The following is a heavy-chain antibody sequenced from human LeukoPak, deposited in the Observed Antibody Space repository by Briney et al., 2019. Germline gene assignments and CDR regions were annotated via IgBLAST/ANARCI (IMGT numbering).Heavy chain of an antibody. Sequence: ASETLSLTCAVYGGSFSGYYWSWIRQPAGKGLEWIGEINHSGSTNYNPSLKSRVTISVDTSKNQFSLKLSSVTAADTAVYYCARGGGIVVVPAAISAAFDPWGQGTLVTVSS. J-gene: IGHJ5*02. D-gene: IGHD2-2*01. CDR2: INHSGST. CDR1: GGSFSGYY. CDR3: ARGGGIVVVPAAISAAFDP. V-gene: IGHV4-34*01.